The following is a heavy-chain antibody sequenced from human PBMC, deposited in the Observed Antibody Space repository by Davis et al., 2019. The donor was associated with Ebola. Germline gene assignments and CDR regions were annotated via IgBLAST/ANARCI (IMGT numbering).Heavy chain of an antibody. Sequence: GESLKISCAASGFTFSSYAMSWVRQAPGKGLEWVSAISGSGGSTYYADSVKGRFTISRDNSKKTLYLQMNSLKTEDTAVYYCRSNFDYWGQGALVTVSS. CDR3: RSNFDY. CDR1: GFTFSSYA. V-gene: IGHV3-23*01. J-gene: IGHJ4*02. CDR2: ISGSGGST.